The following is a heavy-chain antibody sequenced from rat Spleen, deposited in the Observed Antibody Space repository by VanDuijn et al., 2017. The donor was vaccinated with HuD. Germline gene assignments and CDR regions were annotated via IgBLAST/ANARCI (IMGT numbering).Heavy chain of an antibody. CDR3: ARHGTTGTYWYFDF. J-gene: IGHJ1*01. V-gene: IGHV2-72*01. CDR2: IWAGGST. CDR1: GFSLTSNG. D-gene: IGHD1-1*01. Sequence: QVQLKESGPGLMQPSETLSLTCTVSGFSLTSNGVGWFRQPLGKGLVWMGTIWAGGSTNYNSAVQSRLSISRDTSKSQVFLKMNSLQPEDTGTYYCARHGTTGTYWYFDFWGPGTMVTVSS.